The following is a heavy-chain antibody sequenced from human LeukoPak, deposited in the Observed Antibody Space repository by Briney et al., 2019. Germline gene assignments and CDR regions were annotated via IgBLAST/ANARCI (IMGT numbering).Heavy chain of an antibody. D-gene: IGHD5-12*01. V-gene: IGHV3-48*03. CDR1: GFTFSSYE. CDR2: ISSSGSTI. CDR3: ARAASGYDVGGNWFDP. Sequence: GGSLRLSCAASGFTFSSYEMNWVRQAPGKGLEWVSYISSSGSTIYYADSVKGRFTISRDNAKNSLYLQMNSLRAEDTAVYYCARAASGYDVGGNWFDPWGQGTLVTVSS. J-gene: IGHJ5*02.